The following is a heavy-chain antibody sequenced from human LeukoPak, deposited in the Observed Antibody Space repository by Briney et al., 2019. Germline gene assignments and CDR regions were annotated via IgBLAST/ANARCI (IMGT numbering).Heavy chain of an antibody. CDR2: IYPGDSDT. CDR1: GYSFTSYW. V-gene: IGHV5-51*01. Sequence: GESLKISCKGSGYSFTSYWIGWVRQMPGKGREWMGIIYPGDSDTRYSPSFQGQVTISADKSISTAYLQWSSLKASDTAMYYCARQMIAAAGKGFFDYWAREPWSPSPQ. J-gene: IGHJ4*02. CDR3: ARQMIAAAGKGFFDY. D-gene: IGHD6-13*01.